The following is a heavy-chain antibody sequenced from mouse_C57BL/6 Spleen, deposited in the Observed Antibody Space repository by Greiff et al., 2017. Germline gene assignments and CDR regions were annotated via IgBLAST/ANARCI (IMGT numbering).Heavy chain of an antibody. V-gene: IGHV1-50*01. CDR2: IDPSDSYT. Sequence: QVQLQQPGAELVKPGASVKLSCKASGYTFTSSWMQWVKQRPGQGLAWIGEIDPSDSYTNYNQKFKGKATLTVDTSSSTAYLQPSSLTSEDSAVYYCARGGDQNYFDYWGQGTTLTVSS. CDR3: ARGGDQNYFDY. CDR1: GYTFTSSW. J-gene: IGHJ2*01.